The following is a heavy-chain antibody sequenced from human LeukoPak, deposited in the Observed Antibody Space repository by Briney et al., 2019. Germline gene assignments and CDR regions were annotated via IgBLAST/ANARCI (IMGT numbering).Heavy chain of an antibody. V-gene: IGHV1-18*01. D-gene: IGHD1-26*01. CDR3: ARDQVGATADY. J-gene: IGHJ4*02. CDR1: GYTFTSYG. CDR2: ISAYNDNT. Sequence: ASVKVSCKASGYTFTSYGISWVRQAPGQGFEWMGWISAYNDNTNYAQKLQGRVTMTTDTSTSTAYMELRSLRSDDTAVYYCARDQVGATADYWGQGTLVTVSS.